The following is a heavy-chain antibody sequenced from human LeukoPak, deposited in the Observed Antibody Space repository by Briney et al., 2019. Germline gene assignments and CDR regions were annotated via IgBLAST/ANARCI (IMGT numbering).Heavy chain of an antibody. V-gene: IGHV4-39*01. D-gene: IGHD1-26*01. CDR1: GGSISTTDFD. Sequence: SETLSPTRAVSGGSISTTDFDWAWIRQPPRQGLEWIATISSSGKSYYNPYLMSRVTISLDTSKNQFSLDVTSVTAADTGLFYCARFKGGIGFDYWGRRILVIVS. CDR3: ARFKGGIGFDY. CDR2: ISSSGKS. J-gene: IGHJ4*02.